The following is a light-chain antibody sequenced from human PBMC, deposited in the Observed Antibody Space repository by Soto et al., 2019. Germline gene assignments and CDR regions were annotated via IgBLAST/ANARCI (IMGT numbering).Light chain of an antibody. CDR2: EVS. Sequence: QSALTQPASVSGSAGQSIAISCTGTSSGVGGYNYVSWYQQHPGKAPKLLLSEVSKRPSGVSDRFSGSKSGNTASLTISGLQTQDEADYYCSSFTSAYTFVFGTGTKVTVL. CDR3: SSFTSAYTFV. CDR1: SSGVGGYNY. J-gene: IGLJ1*01. V-gene: IGLV2-14*01.